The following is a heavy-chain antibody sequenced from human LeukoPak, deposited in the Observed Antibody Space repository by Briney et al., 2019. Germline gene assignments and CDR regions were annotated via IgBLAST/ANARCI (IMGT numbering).Heavy chain of an antibody. CDR3: ARGIQLWLLYFDY. CDR2: INPNSGGT. Sequence: ASVTVSYKASGYAFTVYYMHWVRQAPGQGLEWMGWINPNSGGTNYAQKFQGRVTMTRDTSISTAYMELSRLRSDDTAVYYCARGIQLWLLYFDYWGQGTLVTVSS. D-gene: IGHD5-18*01. CDR1: GYAFTVYY. V-gene: IGHV1-2*02. J-gene: IGHJ4*02.